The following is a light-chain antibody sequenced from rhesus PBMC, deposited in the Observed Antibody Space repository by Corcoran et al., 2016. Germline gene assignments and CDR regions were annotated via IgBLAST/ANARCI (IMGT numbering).Light chain of an antibody. CDR1: PGISTY. Sequence: DIQMTQSPSSLSASVGDTVTITCQASPGISTYFAWYQQKPGKALKLLIYVASTLQGGVPSRLSGSESGTDFTLTISSLQTEDFATYYCQQHNNYPPTFGQGTKVEIK. CDR2: VAS. J-gene: IGKJ1*01. CDR3: QQHNNYPPT. V-gene: IGKV1-25*01.